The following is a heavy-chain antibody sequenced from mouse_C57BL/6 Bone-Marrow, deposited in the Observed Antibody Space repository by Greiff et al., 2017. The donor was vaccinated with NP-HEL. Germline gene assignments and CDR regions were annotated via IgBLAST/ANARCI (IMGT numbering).Heavy chain of an antibody. CDR2: IRNKANGYTT. D-gene: IGHD1-1*01. V-gene: IGHV7-3*01. J-gene: IGHJ2*01. Sequence: EVKSVESGGGLVQPGGSLSLSCAASGFTFTDYYMSWVRQPPGKALEWLGFIRNKANGYTTEYSASVKGRFTISRDNSQSILYLQMNALRAEDSATYYCARSDYYGSPRYWGQGTTLTVSS. CDR1: GFTFTDYY. CDR3: ARSDYYGSPRY.